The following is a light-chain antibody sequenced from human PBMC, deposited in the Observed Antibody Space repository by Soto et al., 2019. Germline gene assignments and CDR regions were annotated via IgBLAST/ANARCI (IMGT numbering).Light chain of an antibody. V-gene: IGKV3-20*01. J-gene: IGKJ2*01. CDR3: HQPGSSFST. CDR2: GAS. CDR1: QSVSSAY. Sequence: EIVLTQSPGTLSLSPGERATLSCRASQSVSSAYLAWYQQIPGQAPRLLIYGASSRATGIPDRFSGSGSGTDFTLTISGLEPEALAVYYWHQPGSSFSTVGQGTKPEIK.